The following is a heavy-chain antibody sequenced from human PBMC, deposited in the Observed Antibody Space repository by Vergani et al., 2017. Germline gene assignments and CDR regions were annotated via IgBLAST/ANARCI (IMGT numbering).Heavy chain of an antibody. D-gene: IGHD3-10*01. J-gene: IGHJ4*02. Sequence: QVQLVQSGAEVKKPGASVKVSCKASGYTFTGYYMHWVRQAPGQGLEWMGWISAYNGNTNYAQKLQGRVTMTTDTSTSTAYMELRSLRSDDTAVYYCARSSITMVPRDYWGQGTQVTVSS. CDR3: ARSSITMVPRDY. CDR1: GYTFTGYY. CDR2: ISAYNGNT. V-gene: IGHV1-18*04.